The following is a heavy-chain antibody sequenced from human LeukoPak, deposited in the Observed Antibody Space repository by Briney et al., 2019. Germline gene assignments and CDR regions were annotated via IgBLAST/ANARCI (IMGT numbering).Heavy chain of an antibody. D-gene: IGHD5-12*01. J-gene: IGHJ4*02. CDR2: INYSGARI. V-gene: IGHV3-23*01. CDR3: VKEWQFES. CDR1: GFTFTVYA. Sequence: GGSLRLSCAASGFTFTVYAMSWVRQAPGQGLEWVSSINYSGARIFYLDSVRGRFTISRDNSKNTLYLQMNSLRAEDTAIYDCVKEWQFESWGQGTLVTVSS.